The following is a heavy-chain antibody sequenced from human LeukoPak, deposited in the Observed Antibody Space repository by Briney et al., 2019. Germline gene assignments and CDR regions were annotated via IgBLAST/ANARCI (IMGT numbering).Heavy chain of an antibody. D-gene: IGHD5-18*01. CDR2: ISSSGSTI. J-gene: IGHJ6*03. V-gene: IGHV3-48*04. Sequence: PGGSLRLSCAPSGFTFSSYSMNWVRQAPGKGLEWVSYISSSGSTIYYADSVKGRFTISRDNAKNSLYLQMNSLRAEDAAVYYCARAIQLWPTFLLRAHYMDVWGKGTTVTVSS. CDR3: ARAIQLWPTFLLRAHYMDV. CDR1: GFTFSSYS.